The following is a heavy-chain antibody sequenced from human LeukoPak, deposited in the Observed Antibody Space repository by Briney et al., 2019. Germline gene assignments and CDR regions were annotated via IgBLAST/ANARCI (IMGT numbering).Heavy chain of an antibody. J-gene: IGHJ5*02. CDR2: ISAYNGNT. V-gene: IGHV1-18*01. D-gene: IGHD1-26*01. CDR3: ARENLWAGATGSWFDP. CDR1: GYTFTSYG. Sequence: ASVKVSCKASGYTFTSYGISWVRQAPGQGLEWMGWISAYNGNTNYAQKLQGRVTMTTDTSTSTAYMELRSLRSDDTAVYYCARENLWAGATGSWFDPWGQGTLVTVSS.